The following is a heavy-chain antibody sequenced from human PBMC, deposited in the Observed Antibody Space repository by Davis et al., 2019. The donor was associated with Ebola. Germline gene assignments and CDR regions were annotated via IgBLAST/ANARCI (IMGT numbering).Heavy chain of an antibody. V-gene: IGHV3-33*01. Sequence: PGGSLRLSCAASGFTFSSYGMHWVRQAPGKGLEWVAVIWYDGSNKYYADSVKGRFTISRDNSKNTLYLQMNSLRAEDTAVYYCAREGRTNWGFLWGYYGMDVWGQGTTVTVSS. D-gene: IGHD7-27*01. CDR3: AREGRTNWGFLWGYYGMDV. J-gene: IGHJ6*02. CDR2: IWYDGSNK. CDR1: GFTFSSYG.